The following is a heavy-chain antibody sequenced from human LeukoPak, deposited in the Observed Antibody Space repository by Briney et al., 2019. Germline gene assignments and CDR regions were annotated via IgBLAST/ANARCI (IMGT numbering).Heavy chain of an antibody. CDR1: GFTFSSYA. V-gene: IGHV3-23*01. J-gene: IGHJ4*02. Sequence: PGGSLRLSCAASGFTFSSYAMSWVRQAPGKGLEWVAAISDSGGSTYYADSVKGRFTISRDNSKNTLYLQMNRLRAEDTAVYYCAKVLGRSVTTAYFDYWGQGTLVTVSS. D-gene: IGHD4-17*01. CDR3: AKVLGRSVTTAYFDY. CDR2: ISDSGGST.